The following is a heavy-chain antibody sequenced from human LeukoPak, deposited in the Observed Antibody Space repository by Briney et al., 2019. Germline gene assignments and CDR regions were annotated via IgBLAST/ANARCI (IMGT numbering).Heavy chain of an antibody. CDR3: ARGVGFVTTGYYYYMDV. D-gene: IGHD4-11*01. CDR1: GYTFISYS. CDR2: ISSSSSYI. J-gene: IGHJ6*03. V-gene: IGHV3-21*01. Sequence: GGSLRLSCAASGYTFISYSMNWVRQAPGKGLEWVSSISSSSSYIYYADSVKDRFTISRDNAKNSLYLQMNRLRAEDKAVYYCARGVGFVTTGYYYYMDVWGKGTTVTVSS.